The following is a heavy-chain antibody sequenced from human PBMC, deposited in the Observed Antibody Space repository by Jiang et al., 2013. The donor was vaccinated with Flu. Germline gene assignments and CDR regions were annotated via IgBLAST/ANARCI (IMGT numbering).Heavy chain of an antibody. Sequence: SLTCAVYGGSFSGYYWSWIRQPPGKGLEWIGEINHSGSTNYNPSLKSRVTISVDTSKNQFSLRLNSLIAADAAVYYCVRDRVRGGYEWGRGYFDTWGQGTLVTVPS. CDR1: GGSFSGYY. CDR2: INHSGST. V-gene: IGHV4-34*01. J-gene: IGHJ4*02. D-gene: IGHD5-12*01. CDR3: VRDRVRGGYEWGRGYFDT.